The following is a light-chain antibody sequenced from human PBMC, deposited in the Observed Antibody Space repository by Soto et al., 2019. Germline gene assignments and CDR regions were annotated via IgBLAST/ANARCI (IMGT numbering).Light chain of an antibody. J-gene: IGKJ1*01. V-gene: IGKV3-15*01. CDR3: QQYDDWG. Sequence: MVMTQSPATLSVSPGERVTLSCRTSQNVTTNLAWYQLKPGQTPSLLIYGTSTRAPVIPVRFSGSGSGTEFTLTITTVQSGDSAVYYCQQYDDWGFGPGTKVEIK. CDR2: GTS. CDR1: QNVTTN.